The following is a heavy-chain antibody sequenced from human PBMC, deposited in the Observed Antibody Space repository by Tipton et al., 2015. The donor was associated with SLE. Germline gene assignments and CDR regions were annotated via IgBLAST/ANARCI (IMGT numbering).Heavy chain of an antibody. CDR1: GDSMSSNPYY. Sequence: TLSLTCSVSGDSMSSNPYYWGWIRQPPGKGLEWIGIIYQSGSTYYNPSLKSRVTISVDTSKNQFSLKLSSVTAADTAVYYCARGMLTWRGAIIGVDVWGQGTSVNVSS. J-gene: IGHJ6*02. V-gene: IGHV4-39*07. CDR3: ARGMLTWRGAIIGVDV. CDR2: IYQSGST. D-gene: IGHD2-8*01.